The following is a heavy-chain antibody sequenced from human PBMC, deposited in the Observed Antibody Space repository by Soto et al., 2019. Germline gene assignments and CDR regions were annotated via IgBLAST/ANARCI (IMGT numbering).Heavy chain of an antibody. J-gene: IGHJ4*02. CDR3: VRVGVGIGNHFDS. Sequence: SETLSLTCSVSNGSISGFYWTWIRQPPGKILEWIGYIHYSGRTDYNPSLTSRATMSVDTSKNQFSLNLKSITAADTAVYYCVRVGVGIGNHFDSWGRGTLVTVS. V-gene: IGHV4-59*12. CDR1: NGSISGFY. D-gene: IGHD1-26*01. CDR2: IHYSGRT.